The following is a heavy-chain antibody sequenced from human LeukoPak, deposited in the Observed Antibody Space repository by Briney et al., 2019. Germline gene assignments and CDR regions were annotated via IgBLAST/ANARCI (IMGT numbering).Heavy chain of an antibody. CDR2: INSDGSST. J-gene: IGHJ6*02. CDR1: GFTFSSYW. Sequence: PGGSLRLSCAASGFTFSSYWMHWVRQAPGKGLVWVSRINSDGSSTSSADSVKGRFTISRDNAKNTLYLQMSSLRAEDTAVYYCARGSSSGYYYGMDVWGQGTAVTVSS. D-gene: IGHD6-6*01. CDR3: ARGSSSGYYYGMDV. V-gene: IGHV3-74*01.